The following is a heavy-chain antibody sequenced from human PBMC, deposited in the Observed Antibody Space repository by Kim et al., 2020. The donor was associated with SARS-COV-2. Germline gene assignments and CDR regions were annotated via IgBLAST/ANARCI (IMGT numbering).Heavy chain of an antibody. Sequence: GGSLRLSFAASGFTFSSYWMSWVRQAPGKGLEWVANIKQDGSEKYYVDSVKGRFTISRDNAKNSLYLQMNSLRAEDTAVYYCASRGVGPHFDYWGQGTLVTVSS. V-gene: IGHV3-7*03. J-gene: IGHJ4*02. D-gene: IGHD3-10*01. CDR1: GFTFSSYW. CDR2: IKQDGSEK. CDR3: ASRGVGPHFDY.